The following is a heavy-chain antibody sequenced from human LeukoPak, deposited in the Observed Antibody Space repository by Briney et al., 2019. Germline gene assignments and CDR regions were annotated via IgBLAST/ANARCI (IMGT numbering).Heavy chain of an antibody. D-gene: IGHD3-10*02. V-gene: IGHV3-23*01. CDR2: ISGSDGTT. J-gene: IGHJ6*04. CDR1: GFTFSKDA. Sequence: GGSLRLSCAASGFTFSKDAMSWVGQAPGEGLEWVSGISGSDGTTYYADSVKGGFTFSRDNAKNSLYLQLNSLRAEDTAVYYCAELGITMIGGVWGKGTTVTISS. CDR3: AELGITMIGGV.